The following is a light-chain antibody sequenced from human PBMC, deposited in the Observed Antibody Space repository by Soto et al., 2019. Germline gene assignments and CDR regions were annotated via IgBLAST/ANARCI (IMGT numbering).Light chain of an antibody. V-gene: IGLV2-14*01. CDR1: TSDVGGYNY. CDR3: TSYTSSNTRV. Sequence: QSALTQPASVSGSPGQSITISCTGTTSDVGGYNYVSWYHHHPAKAPKLMIYGVNNGTSGVSNRFTGSNSGNTASQTISGLQSEDVDDYYCTSYTSSNTRVFGTGTKLTVL. J-gene: IGLJ1*01. CDR2: GVN.